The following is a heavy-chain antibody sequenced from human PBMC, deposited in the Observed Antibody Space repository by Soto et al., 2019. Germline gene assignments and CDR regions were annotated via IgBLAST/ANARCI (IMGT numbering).Heavy chain of an antibody. V-gene: IGHV5-51*01. CDR1: GYNFASYW. CDR2: IYPGDSDR. Sequence: GESLKISCKTSGYNFASYWIGWVRQPPGKGLEWMGIIYPGDSDRRYSPSFQGQVTISADKSTSTAYLQWSNLKASDTATYYCARHVPSSVIIPAASWNSHYGVAVWGQGTPVTVSS. CDR3: ARHVPSSVIIPAASWNSHYGVAV. J-gene: IGHJ6*02. D-gene: IGHD1-7*01.